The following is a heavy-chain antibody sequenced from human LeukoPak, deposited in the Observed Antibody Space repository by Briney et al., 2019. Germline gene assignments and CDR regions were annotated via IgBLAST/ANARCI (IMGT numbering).Heavy chain of an antibody. CDR1: GGSFSGYY. Sequence: KPSGTLSLTCAVYGGSFSGYYWSWIRQPPGKGLEWIGEINHSGSTNYNPSLKSRVTISVDTSKNQFSLKLSSVTAADTAVYYCARGFHGFGYSYGPPGDYWGQGTLVTVSS. CDR2: INHSGST. J-gene: IGHJ4*02. V-gene: IGHV4-34*01. CDR3: ARGFHGFGYSYGPPGDY. D-gene: IGHD5-18*01.